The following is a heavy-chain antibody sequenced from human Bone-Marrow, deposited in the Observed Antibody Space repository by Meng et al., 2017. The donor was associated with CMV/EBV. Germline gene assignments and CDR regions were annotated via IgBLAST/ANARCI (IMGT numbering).Heavy chain of an antibody. Sequence: GESLKISCAASGFTFSSFGMHWVRQAPGEGLEWVAFIRYDGSDKYYADSVKGRFTISRDNSKNTLYLQMNSLRAEDTAVYYCAKGVFWSDEPPYFDYWGQGTLVTVSS. CDR1: GFTFSSFG. J-gene: IGHJ4*02. CDR2: IRYDGSDK. V-gene: IGHV3-30*02. CDR3: AKGVFWSDEPPYFDY. D-gene: IGHD3-3*01.